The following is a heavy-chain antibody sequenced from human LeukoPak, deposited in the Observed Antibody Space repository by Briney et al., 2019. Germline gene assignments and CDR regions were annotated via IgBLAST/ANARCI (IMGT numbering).Heavy chain of an antibody. Sequence: GGSLRLSCGASGFTFTTHWIHWVRQAPGKGLVWVSRIKPDGSDTNYADSVKGRFTISRDDSKNTLFLQMSSLRPEDTAVYYCARDFGVIRRSWGQGTLVSVSS. CDR1: GFTFTTHW. D-gene: IGHD3-3*01. CDR3: ARDFGVIRRS. V-gene: IGHV3-74*01. J-gene: IGHJ5*02. CDR2: IKPDGSDT.